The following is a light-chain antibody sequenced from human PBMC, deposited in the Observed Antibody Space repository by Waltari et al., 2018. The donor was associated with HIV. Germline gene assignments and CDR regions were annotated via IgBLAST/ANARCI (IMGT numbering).Light chain of an antibody. CDR2: GNT. V-gene: IGLV1-40*01. J-gene: IGLJ1*01. Sequence: QSVLTQPHSVSGAPGQRVTISCTGSSSNIGAGYDVHWFQQLPGTAPKLLIYGNTNRPSGVPDRFSGSKSGTSASLAITGLQAEDEADYYCQSYDSGLSAYVFGTGTKVTVL. CDR3: QSYDSGLSAYV. CDR1: SSNIGAGYD.